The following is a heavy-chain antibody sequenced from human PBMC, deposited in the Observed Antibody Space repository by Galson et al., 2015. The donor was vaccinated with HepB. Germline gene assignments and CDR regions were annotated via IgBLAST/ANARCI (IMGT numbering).Heavy chain of an antibody. J-gene: IGHJ4*02. CDR2: ISVGGST. D-gene: IGHD2-15*01. Sequence: SLRLSCAASGFTFSSHALSWVRQAPGEGLEWVSAISVGGSTHYADSVKGRFTISRDSSKNTVYLQMNSLRAEDTALYYCAKRYTTSSGGHFDYWGQGALVTVSS. CDR1: GFTFSSHA. V-gene: IGHV3-23*01. CDR3: AKRYTTSSGGHFDY.